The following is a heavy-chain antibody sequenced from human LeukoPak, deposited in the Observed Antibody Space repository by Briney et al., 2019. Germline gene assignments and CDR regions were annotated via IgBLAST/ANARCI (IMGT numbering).Heavy chain of an antibody. CDR3: VRLSSGVLFY. J-gene: IGHJ4*02. V-gene: IGHV1-69*05. CDR2: ISPIDGTA. CDR1: GGTFSSYA. D-gene: IGHD7-27*01. Sequence: SVTVSFKASGGTFSSYAISGVRQAPGQGLEWMGGISPIDGTANYAQKFQGRCTITTDKSNSTAYLELSRVSSEDSAVYYCVRLSSGVLFYWGQGTLVTVSS.